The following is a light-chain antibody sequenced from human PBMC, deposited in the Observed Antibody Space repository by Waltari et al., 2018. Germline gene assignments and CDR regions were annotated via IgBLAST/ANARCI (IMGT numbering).Light chain of an antibody. CDR2: GAS. CDR3: QQYNNWPIT. J-gene: IGKJ5*01. V-gene: IGKV3-15*01. CDR1: QSVSSN. Sequence: IVMMQSPATLSVSPGERATLSCRASQSVSSNLAWYQQKPGQAPRLLIYGASTRATGIPARFSGSGSGTEFTLTIYSLQSEDFAVYSCQQYNNWPITFGQGARLEIK.